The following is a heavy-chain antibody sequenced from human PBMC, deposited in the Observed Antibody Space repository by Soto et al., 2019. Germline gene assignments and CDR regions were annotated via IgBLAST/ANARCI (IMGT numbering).Heavy chain of an antibody. J-gene: IGHJ6*02. CDR2: IIPIFGTA. Sequence: QVQLVQSGAEVKKPGSSVKVSCKASGGTFSSYAISWVRQAPGQGLEWMGGIIPIFGTANYAQKFQGRVTITADESTSTAYMELSSLRSEDTAVYYCARDRGSKAAAGPTPPNPGQYGMDVWGQGTTVTVSS. V-gene: IGHV1-69*01. CDR3: ARDRGSKAAAGPTPPNPGQYGMDV. D-gene: IGHD6-13*01. CDR1: GGTFSSYA.